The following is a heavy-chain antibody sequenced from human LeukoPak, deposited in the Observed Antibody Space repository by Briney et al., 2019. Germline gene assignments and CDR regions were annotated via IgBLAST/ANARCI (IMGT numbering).Heavy chain of an antibody. CDR2: INSDGKTT. CDR3: ARVPYYYDSSGYWGAPFDY. D-gene: IGHD3-22*01. CDR1: GFTFSNSW. J-gene: IGHJ4*02. V-gene: IGHV3-74*01. Sequence: TGGSLRLSCAASGFTFSNSWMHWVRQAPGKGLVWVSRINSDGKTTTYADSVKGRFTISRDNSKNTLYLQMNSLRSEDTAVYYCARVPYYYDSSGYWGAPFDYWGQGTLVTVSS.